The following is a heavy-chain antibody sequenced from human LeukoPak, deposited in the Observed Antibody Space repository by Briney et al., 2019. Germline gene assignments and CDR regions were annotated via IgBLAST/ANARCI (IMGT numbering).Heavy chain of an antibody. D-gene: IGHD3-10*01. CDR1: GFPFSGYW. V-gene: IGHV3-74*01. CDR2: INSDGSST. J-gene: IGHJ4*02. CDR3: YYFGSGSYSVADY. Sequence: GGSLRLSCAASGFPFSGYWMHWVRQAPGKGLVWVSRINSDGSSTSYADSVKGRFTTSRDNAKNTLYLQMNSLRAEDTAVYYCYYFGSGSYSVADYWGQGILVTVSS.